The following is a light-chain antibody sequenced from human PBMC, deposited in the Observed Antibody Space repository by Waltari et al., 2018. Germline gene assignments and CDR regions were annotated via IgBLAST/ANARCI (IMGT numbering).Light chain of an antibody. Sequence: VMTQSPATLSVSPGERATLSCRASRSISDNLAWYQQKRGQAPRLLIYGASTRATGIPARFTGSGSGTDFTLTISSLQSEDSAVYYCQQYNRWPPITFGQGTRLEI. V-gene: IGKV3-15*01. CDR3: QQYNRWPPIT. J-gene: IGKJ5*01. CDR2: GAS. CDR1: RSISDN.